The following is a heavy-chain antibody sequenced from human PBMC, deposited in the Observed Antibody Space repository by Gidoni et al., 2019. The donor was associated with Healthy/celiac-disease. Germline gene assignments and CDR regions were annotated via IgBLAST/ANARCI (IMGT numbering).Heavy chain of an antibody. CDR1: GFTFSSYA. CDR2: ISGSGGST. J-gene: IGHJ4*02. V-gene: IGHV3-23*01. D-gene: IGHD3-22*01. CDR3: AKDSFLLTITMIVFDY. Sequence: EVQLLESGGGLVQPGGSLRLPCAASGFTFSSYAMSWVRQAPGKGLEWVSAISGSGGSTYYADSVKGRFTISRDNSKNTLYLQMNSLRAEDTAVYYCAKDSFLLTITMIVFDYWGQGTLVTVSS.